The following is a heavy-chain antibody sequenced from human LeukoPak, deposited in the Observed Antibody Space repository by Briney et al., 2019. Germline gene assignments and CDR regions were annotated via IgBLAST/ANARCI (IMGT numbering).Heavy chain of an antibody. D-gene: IGHD3-22*01. V-gene: IGHV4-59*01. J-gene: IGHJ3*02. CDR1: GGSISSYY. CDR3: ARVLDYDSSRTDAFDI. Sequence: SETLSLTCTVSGGSISSYYWSWIRQSPGKGLECIGFIHFGGYTYYNPSLKSRVTMSVDTSKNQFSLRLTSVTAADTAVYYCARVLDYDSSRTDAFDIWGQGTMLTVSS. CDR2: IHFGGYT.